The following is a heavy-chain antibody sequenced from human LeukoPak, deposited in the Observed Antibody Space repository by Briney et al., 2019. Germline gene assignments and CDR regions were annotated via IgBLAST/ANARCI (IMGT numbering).Heavy chain of an antibody. CDR2: IDGGGSST. Sequence: GGSLRLSCVASGFTFSNHWMHWVRQVPGKGLVWVSRIDGGGSSTSYADSVKGRFTISRDNAKNSLYLQMNSLRAEDTAVYYCARDPPSFQYWGQGTLVTVSA. CDR1: GFTFSNHW. CDR3: ARDPPSFQY. J-gene: IGHJ1*01. V-gene: IGHV3-74*01.